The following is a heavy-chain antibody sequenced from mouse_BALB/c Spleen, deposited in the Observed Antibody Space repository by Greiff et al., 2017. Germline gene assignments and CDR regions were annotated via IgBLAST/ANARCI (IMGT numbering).Heavy chain of an antibody. J-gene: IGHJ2*01. Sequence: EVKVEESGPSLVKPSQTLSLTCSVTGDSITSGYWNWIRKFPGNKLEYMGYISYSGSTYYNPSLKSRISITRDTSKNQYYLQLNSVTTEDTATYYCARWRDGGYFDYWGQGTTLTVSS. CDR3: ARWRDGGYFDY. CDR2: ISYSGST. V-gene: IGHV3-8*02. D-gene: IGHD2-3*01. CDR1: GDSITSGY.